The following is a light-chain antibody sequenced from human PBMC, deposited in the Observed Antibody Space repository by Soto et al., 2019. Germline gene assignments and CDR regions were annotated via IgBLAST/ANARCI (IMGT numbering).Light chain of an antibody. J-gene: IGKJ4*01. Sequence: EVVLTQSTATLSLSPGERATLSCRASQSVSSFLAWYQQKPGQAPRLLIYDASNRAPGIPARFSGSGSGTDFTLTISSLEPEDFAVYYCQQRSNWPPLTFGGGTKVEIK. V-gene: IGKV3-11*01. CDR1: QSVSSF. CDR2: DAS. CDR3: QQRSNWPPLT.